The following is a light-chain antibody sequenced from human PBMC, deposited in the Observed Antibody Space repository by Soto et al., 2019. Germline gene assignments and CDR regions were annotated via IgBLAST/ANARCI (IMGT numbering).Light chain of an antibody. CDR2: NVS. CDR1: RSLSNW. CDR3: QQYKTSFET. V-gene: IGKV1-5*03. Sequence: DIQLTQSPSTLTASVGDRVTITCRASRSLSNWLAWYQQKPGKAPQVLIYNVSTLDTGVPSRFSGDGSGTEFTLTISRLQPSDSGTYYCQQYKTSFETFGQGPKVEIK. J-gene: IGKJ1*01.